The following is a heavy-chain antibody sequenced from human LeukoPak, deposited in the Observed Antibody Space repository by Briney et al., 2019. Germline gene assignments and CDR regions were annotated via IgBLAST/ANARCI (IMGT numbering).Heavy chain of an antibody. J-gene: IGHJ4*02. Sequence: GGSLRLSCAASGFGFSGYGMHWVRQTPGKGLEWVAFIRYDGSTKDYADSARGRFTISRDNSKNTLYLQMNSLRDEDTAVYYCAPSILGVAPPGGGANYWGQGTLVTVS. CDR3: APSILGVAPPGGGANY. CDR2: IRYDGSTK. V-gene: IGHV3-30*02. CDR1: GFGFSGYG. D-gene: IGHD3-3*01.